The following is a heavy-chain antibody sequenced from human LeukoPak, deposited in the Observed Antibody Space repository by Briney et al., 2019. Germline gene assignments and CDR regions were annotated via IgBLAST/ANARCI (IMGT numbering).Heavy chain of an antibody. J-gene: IGHJ4*02. CDR1: GGSISSGSYY. Sequence: PSETLSLTCTVSGGSISSGSYYWSWIRQPAGKGLEWIGRIYTSGSTNYNSSLKSRVTISVDTSKNQFSLKLSSVTAADTAVYYCARGELATIFDYWGQGTLVIVSS. D-gene: IGHD5-12*01. V-gene: IGHV4-61*02. CDR2: IYTSGST. CDR3: ARGELATIFDY.